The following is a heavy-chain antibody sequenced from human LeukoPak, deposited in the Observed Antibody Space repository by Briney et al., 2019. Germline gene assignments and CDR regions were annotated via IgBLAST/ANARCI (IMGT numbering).Heavy chain of an antibody. CDR1: GFTFSSYW. CDR3: ARQGSNFDY. Sequence: GGSLRLSCAVSGFTFSSYWMSWVRQAPRKGLEWVASIKHDESEKYYVDSVKGRFTISRDNAKNSLYLQMNSLRAEDTAVYYCARQGSNFDYWGQGTLVTVSS. J-gene: IGHJ4*02. V-gene: IGHV3-7*01. CDR2: IKHDESEK. D-gene: IGHD2-2*01.